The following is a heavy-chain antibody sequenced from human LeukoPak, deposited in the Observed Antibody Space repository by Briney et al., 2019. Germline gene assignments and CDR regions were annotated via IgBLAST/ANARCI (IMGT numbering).Heavy chain of an antibody. CDR2: IYTTGSI. CDR1: GGPISSGSYY. D-gene: IGHD6-13*01. Sequence: SETLSLTCTVSGGPISSGSYYWSWIRQPAGKGLEWIGHIYTTGSISYNPSLKSRVTISLDTSKNQFSLKLRSVTAADTALYYCARHVAAAGPYPYAFEIWGQGTMVTVSS. CDR3: ARHVAAAGPYPYAFEI. V-gene: IGHV4-61*09. J-gene: IGHJ3*02.